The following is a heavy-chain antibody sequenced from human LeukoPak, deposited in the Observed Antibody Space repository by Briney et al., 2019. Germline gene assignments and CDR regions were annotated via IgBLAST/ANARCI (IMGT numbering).Heavy chain of an antibody. CDR2: ISWNSGSI. Sequence: GGSLRLSCAASGFTFDDYAMHWVRQAPGKGLEWVSGISWNSGSIGYADSVKGRFTISRDNSKNTLFLQMDSLRAEDTAVYFCARDQEDDSSRYLYFWGQGTLVTVSS. D-gene: IGHD3-22*01. J-gene: IGHJ4*02. CDR3: ARDQEDDSSRYLYF. CDR1: GFTFDDYA. V-gene: IGHV3-9*01.